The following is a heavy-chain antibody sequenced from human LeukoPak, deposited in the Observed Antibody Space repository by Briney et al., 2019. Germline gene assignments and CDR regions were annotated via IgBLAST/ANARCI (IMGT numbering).Heavy chain of an antibody. J-gene: IGHJ6*04. CDR1: GFTFSSYE. V-gene: IGHV3-48*03. Sequence: GGSLRLSCAASGFTFSSYEMNWVRQAPGKGLEWVSYISSSGSTIYYADSVKGRFTISRDNAKNSLYLQMNSLRAEDTAVYYCARALCLPENYYYYYGMDVWGKGTTVTVSS. CDR2: ISSSGSTI. CDR3: ARALCLPENYYYYYGMDV.